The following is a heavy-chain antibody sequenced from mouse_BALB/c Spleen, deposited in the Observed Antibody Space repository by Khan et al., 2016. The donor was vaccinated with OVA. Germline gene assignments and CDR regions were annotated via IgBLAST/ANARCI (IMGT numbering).Heavy chain of an antibody. Sequence: EVQLQESGPGLVKPSQSLSLTCTVTGYSITSDYAWNWIRQLPGNKLEWMAYISYSGSTGYNPSLKSRVSITRDTPTNQFFLPLNSVTAEDTATYYCARRFYYGHWYFDVWGAGTPVTVSS. D-gene: IGHD1-1*01. CDR3: ARRFYYGHWYFDV. V-gene: IGHV3-2*02. CDR1: GYSITSDYA. CDR2: ISYSGST. J-gene: IGHJ1*01.